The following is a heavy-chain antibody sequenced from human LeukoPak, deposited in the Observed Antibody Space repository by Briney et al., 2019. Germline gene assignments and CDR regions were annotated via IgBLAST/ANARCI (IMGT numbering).Heavy chain of an antibody. D-gene: IGHD5-12*01. V-gene: IGHV3-30*03. Sequence: GGSLRLSCAASGFTFSSCGMHEVRQAPGKGLEWVAVISYDGSNKYYADSVKGRFTISRDNSKNTLYLQMNSLRAEDTAVYYCASGSRYSGLLDYWGQGTLVTVSS. CDR1: GFTFSSCG. CDR2: ISYDGSNK. CDR3: ASGSRYSGLLDY. J-gene: IGHJ4*02.